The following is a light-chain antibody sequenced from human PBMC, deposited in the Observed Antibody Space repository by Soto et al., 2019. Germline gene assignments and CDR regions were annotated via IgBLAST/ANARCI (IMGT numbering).Light chain of an antibody. J-gene: IGKJ5*01. CDR2: WPS. Sequence: IVMTQSPESLAVSLGESATIKYKYSHRLLYTFTNQNYLSWYQQKAGQPPKLLLYWPSIRENGVPDRFSGGGSGTDFTLTISSVQSEDVGIYYCKHYYETPVTFGKGTRLEIK. CDR1: HRLLYTFTNQNY. V-gene: IGKV4-1*01. CDR3: KHYYETPVT.